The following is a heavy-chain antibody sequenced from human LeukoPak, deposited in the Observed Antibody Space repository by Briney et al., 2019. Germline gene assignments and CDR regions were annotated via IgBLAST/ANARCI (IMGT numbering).Heavy chain of an antibody. J-gene: IGHJ4*02. CDR2: IKQDGSEK. CDR3: AREESDYVWGSYRSLDY. V-gene: IGHV3-7*05. CDR1: GFTFSSYW. D-gene: IGHD3-16*02. Sequence: GGSLRLSCAASGFTFSSYWMSWVRQAPGKGLEWGANIKQDGSEKYYVDSVKGRFTISRDNAKNSLYLQMNSLRAEDTAVYYCAREESDYVWGSYRSLDYWGQGTLVTVSS.